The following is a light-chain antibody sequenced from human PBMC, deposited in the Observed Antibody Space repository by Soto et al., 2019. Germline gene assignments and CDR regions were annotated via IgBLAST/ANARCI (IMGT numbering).Light chain of an antibody. CDR1: QDISNC. CDR2: DAF. V-gene: IGKV1-33*01. Sequence: DIQMTQSPSSLSASVGDRFTITCQASQDISNCLTWFQQKPGKAPNLLIYDAFNLETGVPSRFSCSGSGTDFTLTISSLQPEDIGTYYCQQYESAPYTFGQGTKLQSK. CDR3: QQYESAPYT. J-gene: IGKJ2*01.